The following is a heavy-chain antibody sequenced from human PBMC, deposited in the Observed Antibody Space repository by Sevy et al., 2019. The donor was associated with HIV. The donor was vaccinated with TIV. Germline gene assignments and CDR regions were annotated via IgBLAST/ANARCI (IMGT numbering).Heavy chain of an antibody. CDR2: MNPNSGNT. D-gene: IGHD6-6*01. CDR3: ARGVPIEYSSSSGLG. CDR1: GYTFTSYD. J-gene: IGHJ4*02. Sequence: ASVKVSCKASGYTFTSYDINWVRQATGQGLEWMGWMNPNSGNTGYAQKFQGRVTMTRYTSISTAYMELSSLRSEDTAVYYCARGVPIEYSSSSGLGWGQGTLVTVSS. V-gene: IGHV1-8*01.